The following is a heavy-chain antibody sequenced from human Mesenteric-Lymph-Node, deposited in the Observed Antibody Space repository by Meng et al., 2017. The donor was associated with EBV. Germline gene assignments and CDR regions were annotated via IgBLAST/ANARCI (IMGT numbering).Heavy chain of an antibody. D-gene: IGHD1-7*01. CDR1: GFTFSDYY. V-gene: IGHV3-11*01. CDR3: ARGPSLGTTAFEY. CDR2: ISTSGTTM. J-gene: IGHJ4*02. Sequence: QVQLVESGGGLVKPGVSLRLSCAASGFTFSDYYVSWIRQAPGKGLEWISYISTSGTTMYYGASVKGRFTISRDNAKKSLYLQMNSLTADDTAVYFCARGPSLGTTAFEYWGQGTLVTVSS.